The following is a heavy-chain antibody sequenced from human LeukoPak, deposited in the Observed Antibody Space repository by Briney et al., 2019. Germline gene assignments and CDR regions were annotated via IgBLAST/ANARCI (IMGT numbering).Heavy chain of an antibody. CDR2: INHSGST. CDR3: RQRVQLERNDAFDI. Sequence: SETLSLTCAVYGGSFSGYYWSWIRQPPGKGLEWIGEINHSGSTNYNPSLKSRVTISVDTSKNQFSLKLSSVTAADTAVYYCRQRVQLERNDAFDIWGQGTMVTVSS. D-gene: IGHD1-1*01. V-gene: IGHV4-34*01. CDR1: GGSFSGYY. J-gene: IGHJ3*02.